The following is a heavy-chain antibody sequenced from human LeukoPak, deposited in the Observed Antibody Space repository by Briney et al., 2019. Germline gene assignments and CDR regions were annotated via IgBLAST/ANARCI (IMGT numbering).Heavy chain of an antibody. Sequence: GGSLRLSCAASGFTFDDYAMHWVRQAPGKGLEWVSGISWNSGSIGYADSVKGRFTISRDNAKNSLYLQMNSLRAEDMALYYCAKDSRYNWNDGYFDYWGQGTLVTVSS. CDR2: ISWNSGSI. V-gene: IGHV3-9*03. J-gene: IGHJ4*02. D-gene: IGHD1-20*01. CDR1: GFTFDDYA. CDR3: AKDSRYNWNDGYFDY.